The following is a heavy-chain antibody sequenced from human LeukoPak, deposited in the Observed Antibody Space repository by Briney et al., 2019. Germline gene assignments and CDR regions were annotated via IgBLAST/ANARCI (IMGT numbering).Heavy chain of an antibody. CDR3: ARHKYSSGWPPEGAFDI. V-gene: IGHV4-34*01. D-gene: IGHD6-19*01. J-gene: IGHJ3*02. Sequence: SETLSLTCTVSGGSISSYYWSWIRQPPGKGLEWTGEINHRGSTNYNPSLKSRVTISVDTSKNQFSLKLSSVTAADTAVYYCARHKYSSGWPPEGAFDIWGQGTMVTVSS. CDR2: INHRGST. CDR1: GGSISSYY.